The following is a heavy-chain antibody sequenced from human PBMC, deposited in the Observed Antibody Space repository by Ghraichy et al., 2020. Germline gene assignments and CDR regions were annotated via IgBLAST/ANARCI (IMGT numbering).Heavy chain of an antibody. CDR3: ARIGVGLGCSSTSCYKEFDY. V-gene: IGHV2-26*01. CDR1: GFSLSNARMG. J-gene: IGHJ4*02. CDR2: IFSNDEK. Sequence: SGPTLVKPTETLTLTCTVSGFSLSNARMGVSWIRQPPGKALEWLAHIFSNDEKSYSTSLKSRLTISKDTSKSLVVLTMTNMDPVDTATYYCARIGVGLGCSSTSCYKEFDYWGQGTLVTVSS. D-gene: IGHD2-2*02.